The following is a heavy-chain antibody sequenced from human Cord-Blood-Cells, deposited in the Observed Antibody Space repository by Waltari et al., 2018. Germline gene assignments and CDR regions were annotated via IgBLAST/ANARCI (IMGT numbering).Heavy chain of an antibody. V-gene: IGHV3-53*01. CDR3: ARGGGLATIIDY. J-gene: IGHJ4*02. CDR1: GFAASSHY. D-gene: IGHD5-12*01. Sequence: EVQLVESGGGLIQPGGSLSRSCASSGFAASSHYISWVRQAPGKGLEWVSVIYSGGSTYYADSVKGRFTISRDNSKNTLYLQMNSLRAEDTAVYYCARGGGLATIIDYWGQGTLVTVSS. CDR2: IYSGGST.